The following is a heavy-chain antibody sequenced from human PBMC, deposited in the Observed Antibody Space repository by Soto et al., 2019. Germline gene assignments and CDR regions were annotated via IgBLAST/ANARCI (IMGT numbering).Heavy chain of an antibody. D-gene: IGHD2-21*01. J-gene: IGHJ6*02. CDR2: INSDGSIT. Sequence: EVQLVESGGVLVQPGGSLRLSCAASAFTFSSYWMNWVRQAPGKGPVWVSRINSDGSITGYADSVKGRFTISRDNAKNTLYLQMNSLSAEDTAVYYCARRDQIAYYYGMDVWGQGTTVTVSS. V-gene: IGHV3-74*01. CDR3: ARRDQIAYYYGMDV. CDR1: AFTFSSYW.